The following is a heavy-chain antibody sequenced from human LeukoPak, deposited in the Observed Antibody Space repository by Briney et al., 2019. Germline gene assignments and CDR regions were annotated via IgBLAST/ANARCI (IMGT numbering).Heavy chain of an antibody. Sequence: ASVKLSCKASGSTFSSYGSSWVRQAPGQRLEGMGWISAYNGNANYAQKLQRRVTMTTDTSTSTAYLELRRLSSDATAVSSCSRDPERGYSYGYGDYWGQGTLVTVP. CDR3: SRDPERGYSYGYGDY. CDR1: GSTFSSYG. J-gene: IGHJ4*02. D-gene: IGHD5-18*01. CDR2: ISAYNGNA. V-gene: IGHV1-18*01.